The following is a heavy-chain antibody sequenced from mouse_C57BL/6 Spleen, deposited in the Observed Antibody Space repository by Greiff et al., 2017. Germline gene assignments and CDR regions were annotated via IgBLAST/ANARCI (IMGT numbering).Heavy chain of an antibody. J-gene: IGHJ4*01. Sequence: EVKVEESGPGLVKPSQSLSLTCSVTGSSITSGYYWNWIRQFPGNKLEWMGYISYDGSNNYNPSLKNRISITRDTSKNQFFLKLNSVTTEDTATYYCAREGTTVGAMDYWGQGTSVTVSS. D-gene: IGHD1-1*01. CDR1: GSSITSGYY. CDR2: ISYDGSN. CDR3: AREGTTVGAMDY. V-gene: IGHV3-6*01.